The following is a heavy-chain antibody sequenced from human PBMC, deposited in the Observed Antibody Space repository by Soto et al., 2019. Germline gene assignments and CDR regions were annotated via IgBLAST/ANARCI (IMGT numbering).Heavy chain of an antibody. CDR1: GYTFTSYD. CDR3: ARPEMATKGLFNY. CDR2: MNPNSGNT. Sequence: ASVKVSCKASGYTFTSYDINWVRQATGQGLEWMGWMNPNSGNTGYAQKFQGRVTMTRNTSISTAYMELSNLRSEDTAVHYCARPEMATKGLFNYWGQVPLFTVSS. J-gene: IGHJ4*02. D-gene: IGHD5-12*01. V-gene: IGHV1-8*01.